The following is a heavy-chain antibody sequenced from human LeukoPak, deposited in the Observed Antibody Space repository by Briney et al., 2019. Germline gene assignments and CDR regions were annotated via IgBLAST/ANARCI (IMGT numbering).Heavy chain of an antibody. CDR1: GFTFSDYW. Sequence: GGSLRLSCAASGFTFSDYWMHWVRQAPGKGLVWVSRIDTDGSSATYADSVKGRFTISRDNAKYTVYLQMNSLRVEDTGVYYCASALTTVTPHFHYWGQGTLVTVSS. CDR3: ASALTTVTPHFHY. V-gene: IGHV3-74*01. CDR2: IDTDGSSA. D-gene: IGHD4-17*01. J-gene: IGHJ4*02.